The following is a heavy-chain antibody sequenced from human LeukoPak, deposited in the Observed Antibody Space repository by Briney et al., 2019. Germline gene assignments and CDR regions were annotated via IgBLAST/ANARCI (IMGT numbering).Heavy chain of an antibody. J-gene: IGHJ4*02. Sequence: ASVTVSCKASGFTFTDHYMHWVRQAPGQGLEWMGWINGKRGDTNYAQNFQDRVTMTRDTSTSTVYMELSRLTVDDTAVYYCARDHDWGVDYWGQGTLVTVSS. D-gene: IGHD7-27*01. CDR1: GFTFTDHY. CDR3: ARDHDWGVDY. CDR2: INGKRGDT. V-gene: IGHV1-2*02.